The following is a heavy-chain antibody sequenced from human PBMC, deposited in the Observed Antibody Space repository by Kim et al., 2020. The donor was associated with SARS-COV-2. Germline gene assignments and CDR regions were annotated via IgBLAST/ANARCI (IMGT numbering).Heavy chain of an antibody. J-gene: IGHJ4*01. V-gene: IGHV3-23*01. CDR3: AKDQDIVVVPSAIDY. Sequence: GGSLRLSCAASGFTFSIYAMSWVRQAPGKGLEWVSAISGGGGNTYYADSVKGRFTISRDNSKNTLYLQMNSLRADVTAVYFCAKDQDIVVVPSAIDYWGQGTLVNVPS. D-gene: IGHD2-2*01. CDR2: ISGGGGNT. CDR1: GFTFSIYA.